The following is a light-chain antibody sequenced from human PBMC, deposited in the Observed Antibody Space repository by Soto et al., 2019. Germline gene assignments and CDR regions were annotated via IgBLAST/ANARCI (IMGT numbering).Light chain of an antibody. CDR2: GAS. CDR1: QGVSSN. Sequence: ELVMTQSPGTLSVSPGERATLSCRASQGVSSNLAWYQQKPGQAPRLLIYGASTRATGIPARFSGRGSGTEFTLTISSLQSEDFAVYYCQQYNDWPPVTFGGGTKVEIK. V-gene: IGKV3-15*01. CDR3: QQYNDWPPVT. J-gene: IGKJ4*01.